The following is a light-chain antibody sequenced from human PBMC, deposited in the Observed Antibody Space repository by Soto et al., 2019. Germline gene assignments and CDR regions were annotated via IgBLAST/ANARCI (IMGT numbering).Light chain of an antibody. Sequence: EIVLTQSPATLSLSPGEIATLYFSASQSVSSYLAWYQQKSGQAPRLLIYDASNRATGIPARFSGSGSGTDFTLTISSLEAEDFAVYYCQQRRSWPRAFGQGTKV. CDR1: QSVSSY. J-gene: IGKJ1*01. CDR3: QQRRSWPRA. CDR2: DAS. V-gene: IGKV3-11*01.